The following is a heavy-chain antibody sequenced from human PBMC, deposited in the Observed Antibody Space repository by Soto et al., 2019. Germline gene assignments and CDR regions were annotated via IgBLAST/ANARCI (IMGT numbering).Heavy chain of an antibody. CDR2: IKEDGSEK. CDR1: GFTFSRFW. J-gene: IGHJ4*02. D-gene: IGHD6-13*01. Sequence: GGSLRLSCAASGFTFSRFWMSWVRQAPGKGLEWVANIKEDGSEKYYVDSVKGRFTISRDNAKNSLFLQMNSLRAEDTAVYYCAKVQRKYSSSWYRPGPFDYWGQGTLVTVSS. V-gene: IGHV3-7*03. CDR3: AKVQRKYSSSWYRPGPFDY.